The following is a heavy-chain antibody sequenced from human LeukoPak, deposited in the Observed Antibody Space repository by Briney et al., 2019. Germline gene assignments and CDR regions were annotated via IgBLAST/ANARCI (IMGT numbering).Heavy chain of an antibody. V-gene: IGHV4-39*07. CDR1: GGSISSSSYY. CDR2: FHYSGST. J-gene: IGHJ6*03. CDR3: ASQTSEGYYYYMDV. Sequence: SETLSLTCSVSGGSISSSSYYWGWIRQPPGKGLEWIGTFHYSGSTNYNPSLESRVTISVDTSKNQFSLKLSSVTAADTAVYYCASQTSEGYYYYMDVWGKGTTVTVSS.